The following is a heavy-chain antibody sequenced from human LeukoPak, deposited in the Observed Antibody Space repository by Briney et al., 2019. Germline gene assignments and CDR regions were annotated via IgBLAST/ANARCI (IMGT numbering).Heavy chain of an antibody. CDR2: ISAYNGNT. CDR3: ARDESFSAIFGVALDY. CDR1: GYTFTSYG. J-gene: IGHJ4*02. V-gene: IGHV1-18*01. D-gene: IGHD3-3*01. Sequence: ASVKVSCKASGYTFTSYGISWVRQAPGQGLEWMGWISAYNGNTNYAQKLQGRVTMTTDTSTSTAYMELRSLRSDDTAVYYCARDESFSAIFGVALDYWGQGTLVTVSS.